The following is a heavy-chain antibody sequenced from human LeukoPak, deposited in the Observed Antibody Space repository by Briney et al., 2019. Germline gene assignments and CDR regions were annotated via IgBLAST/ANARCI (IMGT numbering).Heavy chain of an antibody. CDR2: IYSGGST. V-gene: IGHV3-53*04. CDR3: ATIGGDYVSFDN. J-gene: IGHJ4*02. CDR1: EFTVSSNY. D-gene: IGHD4-17*01. Sequence: GGSLRLSCAASEFTVSSNYMSWVRQAPGKGLEWVSVIYSGGSTYYADSVKGRFTISRHNSKNTLYLQMDSLRGEDTAVYYCATIGGDYVSFDNWGQGTLVTVTS.